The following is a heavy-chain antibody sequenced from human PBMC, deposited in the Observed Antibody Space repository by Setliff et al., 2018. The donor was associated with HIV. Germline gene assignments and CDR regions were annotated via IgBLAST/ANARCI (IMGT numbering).Heavy chain of an antibody. CDR2: ISSSGSTI. Sequence: GGSLRLSCAASGFTFSDYYMSWIRQAPGKGLEWVSYISSSGSTIYYADSVKGRFTISRTNAKNSLYLQMNSLRAEDTAVYYCARVGAPVKFSSIAARPGIWFDPWGQGTLVTVSS. D-gene: IGHD6-6*01. J-gene: IGHJ5*02. V-gene: IGHV3-11*04. CDR3: ARVGAPVKFSSIAARPGIWFDP. CDR1: GFTFSDYY.